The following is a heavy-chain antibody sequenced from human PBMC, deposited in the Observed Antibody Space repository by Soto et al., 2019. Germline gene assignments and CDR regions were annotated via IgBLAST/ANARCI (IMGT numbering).Heavy chain of an antibody. J-gene: IGHJ4*02. Sequence: GGSPRLSCAASGFTFSSYAMHWVRQAPGKGLEWVAVISYDGSNEFYADSVKGRFTISRDNSKNTLYLQMNSLRAEDTAVFYCEGGYTAAPGTSHFEYGGKGTLVTVPP. CDR1: GFTFSSYA. CDR2: ISYDGSNE. CDR3: EGGYTAAPGTSHFEY. V-gene: IGHV3-30-3*01. D-gene: IGHD6-13*01.